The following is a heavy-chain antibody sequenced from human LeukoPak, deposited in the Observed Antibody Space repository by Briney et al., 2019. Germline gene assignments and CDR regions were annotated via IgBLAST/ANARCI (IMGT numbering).Heavy chain of an antibody. CDR3: ARDSGSSGWYSIH. Sequence: PGGSLRLSCAASGFTFSSYSMNWVRQAPGKGLEWVSSISSSSSYIYYADSVKGRFAISRDNAKNSLYLQMNSLRAEDTAVYYCARDSGSSGWYSIHWGQGTLVTVSS. D-gene: IGHD6-19*01. CDR2: ISSSSSYI. CDR1: GFTFSSYS. J-gene: IGHJ4*02. V-gene: IGHV3-21*01.